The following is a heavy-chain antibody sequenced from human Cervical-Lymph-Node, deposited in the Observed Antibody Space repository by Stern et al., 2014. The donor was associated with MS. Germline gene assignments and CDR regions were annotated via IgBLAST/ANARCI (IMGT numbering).Heavy chain of an antibody. CDR1: GYFFTSYF. V-gene: IGHV1-46*01. J-gene: IGHJ4*02. CDR3: ARDEGADY. CDR2: INPSAGNT. Sequence: QLVHSGAEMKKPRASVKVSCMASGYFFTSYFIILVRPAPAHVPEWMGIINPSAGNTNYAQKFQGRVVMTSDTSTGTVYLELSSLRSEDTAVYYCARDEGADYWGQGTLVTVSS.